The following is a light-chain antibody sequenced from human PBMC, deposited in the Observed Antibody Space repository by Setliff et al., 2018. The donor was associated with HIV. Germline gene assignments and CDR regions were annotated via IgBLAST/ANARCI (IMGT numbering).Light chain of an antibody. V-gene: IGLV2-14*01. Sequence: LAQPASVSGSPGQSITISCTGTISDVGGFNYVSWYQQHPGKAPKLMIYEVSNRPSWISNRFSGSKSANTTSLTISGLQAEDEADYYCSSYTSSSTPYVFGTGTKVTVL. J-gene: IGLJ1*01. CDR2: EVS. CDR3: SSYTSSSTPYV. CDR1: ISDVGGFNY.